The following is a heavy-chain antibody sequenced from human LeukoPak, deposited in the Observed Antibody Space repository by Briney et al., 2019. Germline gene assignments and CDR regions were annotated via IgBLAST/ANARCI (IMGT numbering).Heavy chain of an antibody. CDR1: GYTFTSYA. D-gene: IGHD4/OR15-4a*01. J-gene: IGHJ4*02. CDR3: ARAQTIAPLDY. V-gene: IGHV1-3*01. CDR2: INAGNGNT. Sequence: ASVKVSCKASGYTFTSYAMHWVRQAPGQRLEWMGWINAGNGNTEYSQKFQGRVTITRDTSASTAYMELSSLRSEDTAVYYCARAQTIAPLDYWGQGTLVTVSS.